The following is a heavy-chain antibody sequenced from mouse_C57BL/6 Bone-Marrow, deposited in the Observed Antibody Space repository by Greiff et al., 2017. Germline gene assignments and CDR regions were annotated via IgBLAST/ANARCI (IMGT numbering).Heavy chain of an antibody. Sequence: EVMLVESGGGLVKPGGSLKLSCAASGFTFSSYTMSWVRQTPEKRLEWVATISGGGGNTYYPDSVKGRFTISRDNAKNTLYLQMSSLRSEDTALYYGARQRAHYYAMDYWGQGTSVTVSS. V-gene: IGHV5-9*01. D-gene: IGHD3-3*01. J-gene: IGHJ4*01. CDR2: ISGGGGNT. CDR1: GFTFSSYT. CDR3: ARQRAHYYAMDY.